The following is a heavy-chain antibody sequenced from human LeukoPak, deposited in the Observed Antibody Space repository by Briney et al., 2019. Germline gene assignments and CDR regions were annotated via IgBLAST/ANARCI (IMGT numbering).Heavy chain of an antibody. V-gene: IGHV3-23*01. J-gene: IGHJ4*02. CDR3: ARIPGDYYAYFDY. CDR1: GFTFSSYA. D-gene: IGHD2-21*02. Sequence: PGGSLRLSCAASGFTFSSYAMSWVRQAPGKGLEWVSGISDSGDNTYYADSVKGRFTISRDNSKNTLYLQMNSLRAEDTAVYYCARIPGDYYAYFDYWGQGTLVTVSS. CDR2: ISDSGDNT.